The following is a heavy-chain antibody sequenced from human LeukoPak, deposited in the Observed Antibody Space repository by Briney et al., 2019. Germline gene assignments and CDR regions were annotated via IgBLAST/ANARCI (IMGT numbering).Heavy chain of an antibody. CDR2: SSSGGSTI. V-gene: IGHV3-48*01. CDR3: ARGGYYYDSSGYYPFDY. CDR1: GFSFNTYA. D-gene: IGHD3-22*01. Sequence: GGSLRLSCAASGFSFNTYAMNWVRQAPGKGLEWISYSSSGGSTIYYADSVRGRFTISRDDARKSLYLQMNSLRAEDTAVYYCARGGYYYDSSGYYPFDYWGQGTLVTVSS. J-gene: IGHJ4*02.